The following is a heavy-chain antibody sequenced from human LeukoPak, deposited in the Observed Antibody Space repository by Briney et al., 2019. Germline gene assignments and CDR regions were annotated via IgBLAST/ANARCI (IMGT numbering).Heavy chain of an antibody. V-gene: IGHV3-72*01. CDR2: SADKANSYTT. CDR1: GFTFSSYW. CDR3: VRGFNSFDM. Sequence: PGGSLRLSCAASGFTFSSYWMSWVRQAPGKGLEWVARSADKANSYTTLYAASVKGRFTISRDHSKDSLYLQMNSLKSEDMAVYYCVRGFNSFDMWGQGTMVTVSS. J-gene: IGHJ3*02.